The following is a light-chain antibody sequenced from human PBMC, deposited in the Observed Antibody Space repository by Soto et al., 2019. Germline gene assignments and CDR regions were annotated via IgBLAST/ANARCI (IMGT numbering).Light chain of an antibody. J-gene: IGLJ1*01. CDR2: DVR. CDR1: SSEIGDNNY. Sequence: QSVLTQPASVSGSPGQSITISCTGTSSEIGDNNYVSWYQQHPGKAPKLMIYDVRHRPSGVSIRFSGSKSGNTASLTISDLQAEDEADYYCSSYRISSTYVFGTGTRSPS. CDR3: SSYRISSTYV. V-gene: IGLV2-14*01.